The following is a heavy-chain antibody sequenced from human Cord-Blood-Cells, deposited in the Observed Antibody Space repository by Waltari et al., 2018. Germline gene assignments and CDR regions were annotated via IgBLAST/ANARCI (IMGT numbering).Heavy chain of an antibody. Sequence: QVQLQQWGAGLLQPSETLSLTCAVYGGSFSGYYWSWIRPPPGKGLEWIGEINHSGSTNYNPSLKSRVIISVDTSKNQFSLKLSSVTAADTAVYYCARGASSGYYYYYYYGMDVWGQGTTVTVSS. CDR1: GGSFSGYY. CDR2: INHSGST. CDR3: ARGASSGYYYYYYYGMDV. D-gene: IGHD3-22*01. V-gene: IGHV4-34*01. J-gene: IGHJ6*02.